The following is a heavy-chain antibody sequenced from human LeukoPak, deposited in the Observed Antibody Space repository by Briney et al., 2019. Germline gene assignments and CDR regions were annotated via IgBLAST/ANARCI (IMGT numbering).Heavy chain of an antibody. D-gene: IGHD5-12*01. J-gene: IGHJ4*02. CDR3: ARGGGYSQAADY. CDR1: GGSISSGDYY. V-gene: IGHV4-30-4*01. Sequence: SQTLSLTCTVSGGSISSGDYYWSWIRQPPGKGLEWIGYIYYSGSTYYNPSLKSRVTISVDTSKNQFSLKLSSVTAADTAVYYCARGGGYSQAADYWGQGTLVTVSS. CDR2: IYYSGST.